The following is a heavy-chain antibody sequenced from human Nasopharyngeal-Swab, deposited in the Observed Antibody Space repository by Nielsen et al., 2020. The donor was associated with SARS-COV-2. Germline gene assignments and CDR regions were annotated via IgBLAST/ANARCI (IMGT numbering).Heavy chain of an antibody. CDR1: EFTSRDYR. Sequence: GGSLRLSCVASEFTSRDYRMTWVRQAPAKGLEWVASIKQDGSEKNYVDSVKGRFTISRDNAKNSLFLQMDSLRTEDTAFYYCARVGGRTSPMGSWGQGTLVTVSS. V-gene: IGHV3-7*01. CDR3: ARVGGRTSPMGS. J-gene: IGHJ4*02. CDR2: IKQDGSEK. D-gene: IGHD3-10*01.